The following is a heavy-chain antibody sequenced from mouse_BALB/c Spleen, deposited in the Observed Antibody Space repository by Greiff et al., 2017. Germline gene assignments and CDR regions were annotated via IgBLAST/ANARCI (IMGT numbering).Heavy chain of an antibody. CDR2: ILPGSGST. V-gene: IGHV1-9*01. CDR1: GYTFSSYW. Sequence: VHLVESGAELMKPGASVKISCKATGYTFSSYWIEWVKQRPGHGLEWIGEILPGSGSTNYNEKFKGKATFTADTSSNTAYMQLSSLTSEDSAVYYCARGYYGNYVAYWGQGTLVTVSA. D-gene: IGHD2-1*01. J-gene: IGHJ3*01. CDR3: ARGYYGNYVAY.